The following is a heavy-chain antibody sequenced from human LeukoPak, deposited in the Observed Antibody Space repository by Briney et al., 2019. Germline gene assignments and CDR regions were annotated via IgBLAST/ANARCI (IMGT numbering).Heavy chain of an antibody. J-gene: IGHJ6*03. CDR3: ARVVLEQLVHYYYYYMDV. CDR1: GYTFTGYY. CDR2: INPNSGGT. D-gene: IGHD6-6*01. V-gene: IGHV1-2*02. Sequence: GASVKVSCKASGYTFTGYYMHWVRQAPGQGLEWMGWINPNSGGTNYAQKFQGRVTMTRDTSIGTAYMELSRLRSDDTAVYYCARVVLEQLVHYYYYYMDVWGKGTTVTVSS.